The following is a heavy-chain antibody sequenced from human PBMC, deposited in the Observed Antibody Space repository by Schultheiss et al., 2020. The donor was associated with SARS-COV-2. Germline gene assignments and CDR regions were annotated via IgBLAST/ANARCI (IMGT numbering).Heavy chain of an antibody. CDR3: ARGREDDWYFDL. Sequence: SETLSLTCTVSGTSIRSYYWSWIRQPPGNRLEWIGYMHYSGRTNNNPSLRSRVTISLDTSKNQFSLKLSSVTAADTAVYYCARGREDDWYFDLWGPGTLVTVSS. V-gene: IGHV4-59*01. CDR2: MHYSGRT. J-gene: IGHJ2*01. CDR1: GTSIRSYY. D-gene: IGHD1-26*01.